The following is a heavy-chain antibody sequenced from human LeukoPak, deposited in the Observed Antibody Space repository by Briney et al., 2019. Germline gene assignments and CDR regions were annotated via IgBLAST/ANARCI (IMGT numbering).Heavy chain of an antibody. CDR3: ARGLPAAIVWNWFDP. D-gene: IGHD2-2*01. CDR1: GGTFSSYA. CDR2: IIPIFGTA. Sequence: SVKVSCKASGGTFSSYAISWVRQAPGQELEWMGGIIPIFGTANYAQKFQGRVTITADESTSTAYMELSSLRSEDTAVYYCARGLPAAIVWNWFDPWGQGTLVTVSS. J-gene: IGHJ5*02. V-gene: IGHV1-69*13.